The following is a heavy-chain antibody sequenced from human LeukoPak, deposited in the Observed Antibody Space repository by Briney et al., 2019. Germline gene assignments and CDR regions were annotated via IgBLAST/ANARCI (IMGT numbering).Heavy chain of an antibody. CDR3: ARYCSGGSCSEGIDY. J-gene: IGHJ4*02. CDR2: IYYSGST. D-gene: IGHD2-15*01. V-gene: IGHV4-59*01. CDR1: GGSISSYY. Sequence: SETLSLTCTVSGGSISSYYWSWIRQPPGKGLERIGYIYYSGSTNYNPSLKNRVTISVDTSKNQFSLKLSSVTAADTAVYYCARYCSGGSCSEGIDYWGQGTLVTVSS.